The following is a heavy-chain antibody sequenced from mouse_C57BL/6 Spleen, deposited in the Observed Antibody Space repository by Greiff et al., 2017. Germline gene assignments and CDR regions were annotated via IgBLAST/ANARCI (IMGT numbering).Heavy chain of an antibody. J-gene: IGHJ2*01. D-gene: IGHD1-1*01. CDR1: GYTFTSYG. Sequence: VQLQQSGAELARPGASVKLSCKASGYTFTSYGISWVKQRPGQGLEWIGEIYPRSGNTYYNEKFKGKATLTADKSSSTAYMELRSLTSEDSAVYFCYGSNGYWGQGTTLTVSS. CDR2: IYPRSGNT. CDR3: YGSNGY. V-gene: IGHV1-81*01.